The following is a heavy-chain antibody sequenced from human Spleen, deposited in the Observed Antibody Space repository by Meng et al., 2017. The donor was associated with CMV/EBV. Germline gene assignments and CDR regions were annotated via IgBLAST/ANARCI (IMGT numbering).Heavy chain of an antibody. CDR1: GYSFTSYG. V-gene: IGHV1-18*01. Sequence: ASVKVSCKASGYSFTSYGITWVRQAPGRGLEWMGWISTYNGKTHYAQNLQGRVTMTTDTSTTTAYMELRSLTSDDTAVYYCARAGLTIFGVVILDDHWGQGTLVTVS. D-gene: IGHD3-3*01. CDR3: ARAGLTIFGVVILDDH. J-gene: IGHJ4*02. CDR2: ISTYNGKT.